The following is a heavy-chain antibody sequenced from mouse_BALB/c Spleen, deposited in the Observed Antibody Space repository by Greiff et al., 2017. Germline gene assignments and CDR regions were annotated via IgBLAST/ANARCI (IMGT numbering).Heavy chain of an antibody. V-gene: IGHV1S127*01. D-gene: IGHD2-4*01. J-gene: IGHJ4*01. CDR2: IDPFDSET. CDR1: GYSFTSYW. CDR3: SRPRSTMITTAMDY. Sequence: QVQLQQPGPPRVRPGASVQISCQASGYSFTSYWMHWVTQRPGQVLEWIGMIDPFDSETRLNQKIKDKATLTVDKSSSTAYMLLSSTTSADSAVYYCSRPRSTMITTAMDYWGQGTSVTVSS.